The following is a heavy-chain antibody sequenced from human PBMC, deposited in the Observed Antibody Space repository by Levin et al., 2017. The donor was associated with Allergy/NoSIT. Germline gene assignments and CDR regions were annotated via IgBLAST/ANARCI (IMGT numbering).Heavy chain of an antibody. CDR1: GFTVSSNY. V-gene: IGHV3-53*01. CDR3: ARAKYSSSWYSDGYFDL. J-gene: IGHJ2*01. Sequence: GGSLRLSCAASGFTVSSNYMSWVRQAPGKGLEWVSVIYSGGSTYYADSVKGRFTISRDNSKNTLYLQMNSLRAEDTAVYYCARAKYSSSWYSDGYFDLWGRGTLVTVSS. D-gene: IGHD6-13*01. CDR2: IYSGGST.